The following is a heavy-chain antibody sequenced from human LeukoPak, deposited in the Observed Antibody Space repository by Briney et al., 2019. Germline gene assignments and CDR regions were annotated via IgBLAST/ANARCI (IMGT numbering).Heavy chain of an antibody. CDR1: GFTFSSYG. V-gene: IGHV3-30*18. Sequence: GRSLRLSCAASGFTFSSYGMHWVRQAPGKGLERVAVISYDGSNKYYADSVKGRFTISRDNSKNTLYLQMNSLRAEDTAVYYCAKDRRGYSGYDFPPYFDYWGQGTLVTVSS. J-gene: IGHJ4*02. CDR2: ISYDGSNK. D-gene: IGHD5-12*01. CDR3: AKDRRGYSGYDFPPYFDY.